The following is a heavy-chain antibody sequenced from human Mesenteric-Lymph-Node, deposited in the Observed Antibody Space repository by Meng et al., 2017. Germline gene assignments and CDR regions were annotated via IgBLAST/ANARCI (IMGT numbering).Heavy chain of an antibody. J-gene: IGHJ5*02. Sequence: LVQSGAGGKKPGASVKVSCKPSGYTFTGYYMHWVRQAPGQGLEWMGWINPNSGGTNYAQKFQGRVTMTRDTSISTAYMELSRLRSDDTAVYYCARGSNYGDYWFDPWGQGTLVTVSS. CDR3: ARGSNYGDYWFDP. D-gene: IGHD4-17*01. V-gene: IGHV1-2*02. CDR2: INPNSGGT. CDR1: GYTFTGYY.